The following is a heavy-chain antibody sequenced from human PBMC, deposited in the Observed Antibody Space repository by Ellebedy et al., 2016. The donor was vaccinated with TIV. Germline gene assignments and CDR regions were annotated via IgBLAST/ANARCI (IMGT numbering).Heavy chain of an antibody. J-gene: IGHJ3*01. Sequence: SETLSLTCTVSGGSISSDYWSWFRQPPGKGLEWIGYSSSSGSTNYNPSLKSRVTIAVDRSRNQISLRLSSVTAADTAMYYCARATKQQLAIDSFHVWGQGTMVTVSS. CDR2: SSSSGST. CDR1: GGSISSDY. CDR3: ARATKQQLAIDSFHV. D-gene: IGHD6-13*01. V-gene: IGHV4-59*01.